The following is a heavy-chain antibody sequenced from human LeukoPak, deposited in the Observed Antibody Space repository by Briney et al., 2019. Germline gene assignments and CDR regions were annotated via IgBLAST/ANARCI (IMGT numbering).Heavy chain of an antibody. CDR2: VSWDGTT. Sequence: GGSLRLSCAASGFTFEDYTMHWVRQAPGKTLEWVSLVSWDGTTYYTDSVKGRFAISRDNSKNSLYLQIDTLRSEDTAFYYCVKDLSYESSGYVFDSWGQGTMVTVSS. CDR1: GFTFEDYT. D-gene: IGHD3-22*01. CDR3: VKDLSYESSGYVFDS. J-gene: IGHJ4*02. V-gene: IGHV3-43*01.